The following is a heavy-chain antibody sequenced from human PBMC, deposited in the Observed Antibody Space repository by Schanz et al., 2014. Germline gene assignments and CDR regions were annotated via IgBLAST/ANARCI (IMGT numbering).Heavy chain of an antibody. V-gene: IGHV3-11*01. J-gene: IGHJ3*02. CDR2: ISRDGTTS. D-gene: IGHD7-27*01. Sequence: QVQLVESGGGLVKPGGSLRLSCAASGFIFNDYYMNWIRQAPGKGLEWLSYISRDGTTSYYADSVKGRFTISRDNAKNSLELEMTSLRGEDTAVYYCARENLNWEAFDIWGQGTVVTVSS. CDR3: ARENLNWEAFDI. CDR1: GFIFNDYY.